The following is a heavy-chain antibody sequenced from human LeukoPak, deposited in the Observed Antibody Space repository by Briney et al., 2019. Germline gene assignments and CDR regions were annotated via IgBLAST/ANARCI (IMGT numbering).Heavy chain of an antibody. CDR1: GGSIGSNY. Sequence: SETLSLTCTVSGGSIGSNYWTWIRQPPGKGLEYIGYIYYTGDTNYNPCLKSRVTISVDTSKHQFSLKLSSVTAADTAVYFCAKYGNRGWVIDYWGQGTLVTVSS. D-gene: IGHD6-19*01. CDR3: AKYGNRGWVIDY. V-gene: IGHV4-59*08. J-gene: IGHJ4*02. CDR2: IYYTGDT.